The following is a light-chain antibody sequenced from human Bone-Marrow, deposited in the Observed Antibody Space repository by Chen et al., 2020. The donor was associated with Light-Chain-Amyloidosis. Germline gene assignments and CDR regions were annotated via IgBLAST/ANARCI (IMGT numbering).Light chain of an antibody. CDR2: RDT. Sequence: SYELTQQPSVSVSPGQTARITCSGDDLPTKYAYWYQQKPGQAPVLVIHRDTERPSGISERFSGSSSGITATLTISGVQAEDEADYHCQSADSSGTYEVIFGGGTKLTVL. V-gene: IGLV3-25*03. CDR1: DLPTKY. J-gene: IGLJ2*01. CDR3: QSADSSGTYEVI.